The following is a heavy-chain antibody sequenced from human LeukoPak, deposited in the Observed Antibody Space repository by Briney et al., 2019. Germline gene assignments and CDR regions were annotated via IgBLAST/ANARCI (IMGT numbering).Heavy chain of an antibody. Sequence: ASVKVSCKASGYTFTSYGISWVRQAPGQGLEWMGWISAYNGNTNHAQKFQGRLTLTTDTSTTTVYMELRSLRSDDTAVYYCAREPYSISSDFDSWGQGTLVTISS. V-gene: IGHV1-18*01. CDR3: AREPYSISSDFDS. D-gene: IGHD2-2*01. CDR1: GYTFTSYG. CDR2: ISAYNGNT. J-gene: IGHJ4*02.